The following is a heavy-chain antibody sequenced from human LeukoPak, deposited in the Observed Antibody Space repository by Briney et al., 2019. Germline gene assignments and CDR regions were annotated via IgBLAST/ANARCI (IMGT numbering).Heavy chain of an antibody. CDR2: ISAHNGNI. CDR1: GYTFTAYY. V-gene: IGHV1-18*04. D-gene: IGHD2-15*01. Sequence: ASVKVSCKASGYTFTAYYMHWVRQAPAQGLEWMGGISAHNGNIKYAQNLQGRVTMTTDTSTSTAYMELRSLRSDDTAVYYCARDLFVVAFDYWGQGTLVTVSS. CDR3: ARDLFVVAFDY. J-gene: IGHJ4*02.